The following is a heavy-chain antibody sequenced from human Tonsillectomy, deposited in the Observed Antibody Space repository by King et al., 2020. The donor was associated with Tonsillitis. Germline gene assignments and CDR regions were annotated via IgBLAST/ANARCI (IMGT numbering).Heavy chain of an antibody. Sequence: EVQLVESGGGLVQPGGSLRLCCAASGFTFGSYWMSWVRQAPGKGVEWVANINEDGSEIYYVDSVKGRFTISRDNAKKSLCLQMKSLRAEDTAIYYCARDVSWGQGTPVTVSS. CDR1: GFTFGSYW. V-gene: IGHV3-7*03. J-gene: IGHJ5*02. CDR3: ARDVS. CDR2: INEDGSEI.